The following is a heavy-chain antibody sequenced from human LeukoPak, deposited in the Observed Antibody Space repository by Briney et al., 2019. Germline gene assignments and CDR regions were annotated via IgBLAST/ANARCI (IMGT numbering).Heavy chain of an antibody. D-gene: IGHD3-22*01. CDR1: GYSISSGYY. Sequence: PSETLSLTCTVSGYSISSGYYWGWIRQPAGKGLEWIGRIHTSGSTNYNSSLKSRVTMSVDMSKNQFSLKLSSVTAADTAVYYCARDQYYYDSSGYYRFDYWGQGTLVTVSS. CDR2: IHTSGST. CDR3: ARDQYYYDSSGYYRFDY. J-gene: IGHJ4*02. V-gene: IGHV4-4*07.